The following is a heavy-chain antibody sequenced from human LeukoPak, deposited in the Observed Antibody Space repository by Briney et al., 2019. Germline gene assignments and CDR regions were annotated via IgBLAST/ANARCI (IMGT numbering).Heavy chain of an antibody. CDR2: INHSGST. V-gene: IGHV4-34*01. Sequence: PSETLSLTCAVYGGSFSGYYWSWIRQPPGKGLEWIGEINHSGSTNYNPSLKSRVTTSVDTSKNQFSLKLSSVTAADTAVYYCARDYYGSGSKNIGGHYFDYWGQGTLVTVSS. CDR1: GGSFSGYY. CDR3: ARDYYGSGSKNIGGHYFDY. D-gene: IGHD3-10*01. J-gene: IGHJ4*02.